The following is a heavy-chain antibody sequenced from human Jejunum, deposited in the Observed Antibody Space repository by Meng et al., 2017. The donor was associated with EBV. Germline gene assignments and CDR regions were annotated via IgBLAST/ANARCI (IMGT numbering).Heavy chain of an antibody. CDR2: MHPGGST. D-gene: IGHD4-11*01. J-gene: IGHJ4*02. CDR3: AKSNDYSLNS. Sequence: VQLQGSGPGLVKHSGNLVTPCAVSGDSTSSSNWWSWVRQPPGKGLEWIGEMHPGGSTNYNPSLKSRVTISVDNSKNQFSLKLTSVTAADTAVYYCAKSNDYSLNSWGQGTLVTVSS. CDR1: GDSTSSSNW. V-gene: IGHV4-4*02.